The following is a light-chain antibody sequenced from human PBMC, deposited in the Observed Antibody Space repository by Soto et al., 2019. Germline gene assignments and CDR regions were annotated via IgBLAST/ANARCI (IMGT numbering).Light chain of an antibody. V-gene: IGKV1-5*01. J-gene: IGKJ1*01. Sequence: DIQMTQSPSTLSASVGDRVTITCRASQNINTWLAWYQQKPGKAPKLLIFDASSLESGVPPRFSGSGSGTEFTLTISSLQPDDFATYYCRQYNSYSWTFGQGTKVDIK. CDR2: DAS. CDR3: RQYNSYSWT. CDR1: QNINTW.